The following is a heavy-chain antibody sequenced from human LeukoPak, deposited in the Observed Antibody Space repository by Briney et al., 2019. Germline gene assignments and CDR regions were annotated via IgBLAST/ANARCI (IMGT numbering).Heavy chain of an antibody. CDR3: AKDTGKAMIVVTGAFDI. CDR1: GFTFSSYG. CDR2: ISYDGSNK. Sequence: GGSLRLSCAASGFTFSSYGMHWVRQAPGKGLEWVAVISYDGSNKYYADSVKGRFTISRDNAKNSLYLQMNSLRAEDTALYYCAKDTGKAMIVVTGAFDIWGQGTMVTVSS. V-gene: IGHV3-30*18. D-gene: IGHD3-22*01. J-gene: IGHJ3*02.